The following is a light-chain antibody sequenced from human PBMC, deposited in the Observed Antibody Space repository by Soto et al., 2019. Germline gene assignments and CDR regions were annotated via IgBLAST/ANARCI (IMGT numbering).Light chain of an antibody. CDR1: RSDVESYNL. Sequence: QSALTQPASVSGSPGQSITISCTGTRSDVESYNLVSWYQQHPGKAPKVMIYDVSKRPSGVPDRFSGSKSGNTASLTLSGLQAEDEADYYCCSYAGSYTFYVFGTGTKLTVL. CDR3: CSYAGSYTFYV. CDR2: DVS. V-gene: IGLV2-11*01. J-gene: IGLJ1*01.